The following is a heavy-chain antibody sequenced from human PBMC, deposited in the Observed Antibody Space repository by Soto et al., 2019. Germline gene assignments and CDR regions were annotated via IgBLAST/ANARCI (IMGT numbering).Heavy chain of an antibody. CDR3: AAWPAHPFYR. CDR2: INHSGST. CDR1: GGTFSRYN. V-gene: IGHV4-34*08. Sequence: PPENLSLTCTVSGGTFSRYNWSGILQPPGKGMEWIGEINHSGSTNYNPSLKSRVTISVDTPKNQFSLKLSAVTAAETAGDYCAAWPAHPFYRWVQGTPVTVS. J-gene: IGHJ4*01. D-gene: IGHD2-2*01.